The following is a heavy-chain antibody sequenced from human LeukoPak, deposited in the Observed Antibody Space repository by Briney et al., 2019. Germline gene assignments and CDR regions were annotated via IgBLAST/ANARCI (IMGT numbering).Heavy chain of an antibody. CDR1: GGSISSYY. Sequence: SWETLSLTCTVSGGSISSYYWSWIRQPPGKGLEWIGYIYYSGSTNYTPSLKSRVTISVDTSKNQFSLKLSSVTAADTAVYYCARLILYCSSTSCYYMDVWGKGTTVTVSS. J-gene: IGHJ6*03. D-gene: IGHD2-2*01. CDR3: ARLILYCSSTSCYYMDV. CDR2: IYYSGST. V-gene: IGHV4-59*01.